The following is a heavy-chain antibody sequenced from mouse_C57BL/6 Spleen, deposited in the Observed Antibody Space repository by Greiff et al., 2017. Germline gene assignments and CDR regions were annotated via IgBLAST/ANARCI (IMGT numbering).Heavy chain of an antibody. J-gene: IGHJ2*01. CDR2: ISYSGST. Sequence: EVKVEASGPGMVKPSQSLSLTCTVTGYSITSGYDWHWIRHFPGNKLEWMGYISYSGSTNYNPSLKSRISITHDTSKNHFFLKLNSVTTEDTATYYCARERGYYFDYWGQGTTLTVSS. CDR1: GYSITSGYD. CDR3: ARERGYYFDY. V-gene: IGHV3-1*01.